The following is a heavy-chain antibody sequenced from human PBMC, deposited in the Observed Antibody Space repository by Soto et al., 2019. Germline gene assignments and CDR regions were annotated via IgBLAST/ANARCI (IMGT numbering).Heavy chain of an antibody. CDR1: GGSISSGGYY. D-gene: IGHD5-12*01. Sequence: SETLSLTCTVSGGSISSGGYYWSWIRQHPGKGLEWIGYIYYIGSTYYNPSLKSRVTISVDTSKNQFSLKLSSVTAADTAVYYCAGGWMCAPRFDPWGQGTLVTVSS. J-gene: IGHJ5*02. CDR3: AGGWMCAPRFDP. V-gene: IGHV4-31*03. CDR2: IYYIGST.